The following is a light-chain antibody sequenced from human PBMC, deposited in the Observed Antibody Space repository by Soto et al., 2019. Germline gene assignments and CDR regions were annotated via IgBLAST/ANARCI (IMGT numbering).Light chain of an antibody. V-gene: IGLV2-14*01. J-gene: IGLJ2*01. CDR1: SSDVGNYNY. CDR2: EVN. Sequence: QSVLTQPASVSGSPGQSITISCTGTSSDVGNYNYVSWYQQHPGKAPKLMVYEVNNRPSGVSDRFSGSKSGNTASLTISGLQAEDEADYYCNSHTTSRSLVFGGGTKVTVL. CDR3: NSHTTSRSLV.